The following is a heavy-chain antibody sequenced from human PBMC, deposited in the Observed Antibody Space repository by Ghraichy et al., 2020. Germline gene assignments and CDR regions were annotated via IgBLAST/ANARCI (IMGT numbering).Heavy chain of an antibody. V-gene: IGHV4-59*08. CDR3: ARRGRGYSLYYYGLDV. D-gene: IGHD5-18*01. J-gene: IGHJ6*02. CDR2: IYYTGTT. Sequence: SETLSLICSVSGGSIRSHFWSWVLQTPGKGLEWIGYIYYTGTTNYSPSLGGRATISLDTSKNQFSLRLTSVTAADTAVYYCARRGRGYSLYYYGLDVWGPGTTVIVSS. CDR1: GGSIRSHF.